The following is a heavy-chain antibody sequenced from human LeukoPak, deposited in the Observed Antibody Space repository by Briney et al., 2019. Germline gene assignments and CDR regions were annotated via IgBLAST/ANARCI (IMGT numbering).Heavy chain of an antibody. V-gene: IGHV3-9*01. Sequence: QPGGSLRLSCAASGFTFDDYAMHWGRQGPGKGLEWVSGINWNSDAIGYADSVKGRFTISRDNAKNSLYLQMDSLRAEDTALYYCTKDTRGTYSRFDFWGRGTLVTVSS. CDR3: TKDTRGTYSRFDF. CDR1: GFTFDDYA. D-gene: IGHD1-26*01. CDR2: INWNSDAI. J-gene: IGHJ4*02.